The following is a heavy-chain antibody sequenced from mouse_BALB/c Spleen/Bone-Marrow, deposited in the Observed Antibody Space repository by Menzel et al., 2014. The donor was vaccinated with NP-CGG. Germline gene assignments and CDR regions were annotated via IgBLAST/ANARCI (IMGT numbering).Heavy chain of an antibody. V-gene: IGHV1S130*01. Sequence: QVQLKQSGSVLVRPGASVKLSCQASGYTFTSSWMHWAKQRPGQGLKWIGEIHPNSGNTNYNEKFKGKATLTVDTSPSTAYVDLSSLTAEDSAVYFCARHHRYAYYFDYWGQGTTLTVSS. D-gene: IGHD2-14*01. CDR3: ARHHRYAYYFDY. CDR1: GYTFTSSW. J-gene: IGHJ2*01. CDR2: IHPNSGNT.